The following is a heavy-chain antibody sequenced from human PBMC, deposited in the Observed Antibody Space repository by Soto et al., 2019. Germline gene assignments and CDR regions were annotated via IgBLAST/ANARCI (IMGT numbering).Heavy chain of an antibody. CDR2: IYSGGST. V-gene: IGHV3-66*01. CDR3: ARSSGTRHYAFDI. J-gene: IGHJ3*02. CDR1: GFTVSSNY. D-gene: IGHD3-10*01. Sequence: GGSLSLSCAASGFTVSSNYMSWVRQAPGKGLEWVSVIYSGGSTYYADSVKGRFNTSRDNSKNTLYLQMNSLRAEDTAVYYCARSSGTRHYAFDIWGQGTMVTVSS.